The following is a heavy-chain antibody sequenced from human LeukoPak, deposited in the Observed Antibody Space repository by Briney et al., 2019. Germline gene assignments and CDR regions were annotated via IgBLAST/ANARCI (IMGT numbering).Heavy chain of an antibody. CDR3: AREDSSGWHYPLGSDY. V-gene: IGHV1-2*02. D-gene: IGHD6-19*01. CDR1: GYTFTGYY. Sequence: ASVKVSCKASGYTFTGYYMHWVRQAPGQGLEWMGWINPNSGGTSYAQKFQGRVTMTRDTSISTAYMELSRLRSDDTAVYYCAREDSSGWHYPLGSDYWGQGTLVTVSS. J-gene: IGHJ4*02. CDR2: INPNSGGT.